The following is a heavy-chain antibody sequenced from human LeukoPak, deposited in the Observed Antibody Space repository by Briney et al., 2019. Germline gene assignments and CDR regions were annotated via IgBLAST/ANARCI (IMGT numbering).Heavy chain of an antibody. Sequence: PGGSLRLSCAASGFTFSSYAMSWVRQAPGKGLEWVSAISGSGGSTYYADSVKGRFTISRDNAKNSLYLQMNSLRAEDTAVYYCARGGIQLWFSGYWGQGTLVTVSS. CDR3: ARGGIQLWFSGY. CDR1: GFTFSSYA. D-gene: IGHD5-18*01. V-gene: IGHV3-23*01. J-gene: IGHJ4*02. CDR2: ISGSGGST.